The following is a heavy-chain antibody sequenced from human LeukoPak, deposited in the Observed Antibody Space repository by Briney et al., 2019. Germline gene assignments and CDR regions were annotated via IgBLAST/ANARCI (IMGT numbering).Heavy chain of an antibody. J-gene: IGHJ5*02. CDR3: GRDRNTNWFDP. CDR1: GGSISSYF. CDR2: IHSGGST. Sequence: SETLSLTCTVSGGSISSYFWNWIRHPAGKGLEWIGRIHSGGSTNYNPSLKSRISMSVDTSKNQISLKMTSLTAADTAVYYCGRDRNTNWFDPWGQGTLVTVSS. V-gene: IGHV4-4*07.